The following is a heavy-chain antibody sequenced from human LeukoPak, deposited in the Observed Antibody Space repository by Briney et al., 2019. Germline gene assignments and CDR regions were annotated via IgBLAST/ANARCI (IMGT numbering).Heavy chain of an antibody. CDR1: GFTFSSYG. D-gene: IGHD1-26*01. V-gene: IGHV3-33*01. J-gene: IGHJ4*02. CDR2: IWYDGSNR. Sequence: GRSLRLSCAASGFTFSSYGTHWVRQAPGKGLEWVAVIWYDGSNRYYTDSVKGRSTISRDNSKNTLYLQMNSLRAEDTAVYYCARDLAGTTTDGFFDYWGQGTLVTVSS. CDR3: ARDLAGTTTDGFFDY.